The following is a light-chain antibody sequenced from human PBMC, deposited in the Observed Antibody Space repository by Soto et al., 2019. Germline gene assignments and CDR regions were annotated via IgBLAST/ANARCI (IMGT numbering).Light chain of an antibody. CDR2: AAS. CDR3: QQNAITPPWT. Sequence: RLTQSPSSLSASVGDRVIITCRASQSVSRSLNWYQQKPGQPPKLLLYAASTLHSGVPSRFSGSGSGTEFTLTISSLQPEDFATYYCQQNAITPPWTFGQGTKVEVK. CDR1: QSVSRS. V-gene: IGKV1-39*01. J-gene: IGKJ1*01.